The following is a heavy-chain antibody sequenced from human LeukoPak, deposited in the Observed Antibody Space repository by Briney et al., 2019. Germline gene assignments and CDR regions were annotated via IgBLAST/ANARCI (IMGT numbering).Heavy chain of an antibody. Sequence: PGGSLRLSCAASRFTFSSYGMHWVRQAPGKGLEWVAVIWYDGSNKYYADSVKGRFTISRDNSKNTLYLQMNSLRAEDTAVYYCARDKIQLWFLDYWGQGTLVTVSS. J-gene: IGHJ4*02. D-gene: IGHD5-18*01. CDR1: RFTFSSYG. V-gene: IGHV3-33*08. CDR2: IWYDGSNK. CDR3: ARDKIQLWFLDY.